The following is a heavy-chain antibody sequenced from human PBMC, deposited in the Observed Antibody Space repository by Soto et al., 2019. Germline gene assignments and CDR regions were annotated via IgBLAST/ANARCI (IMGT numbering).Heavy chain of an antibody. J-gene: IGHJ6*03. CDR2: IYWDDGE. V-gene: IGHV2-5*02. CDR1: GFSFSTNAVG. CDR3: VRYHGDRLRGPYFYYYYSMDV. Sequence: QITLKESGPTLVTPTRTLTLTFTLSGFSFSTNAVGVGWIRQPPGKALEWLALIYWDDGERYSPSLKRRLTITKDTSKDQVVLTMTNMDPMDTATYYCVRYHGDRLRGPYFYYYYSMDVWGNGTTVTVS. D-gene: IGHD2-21*01.